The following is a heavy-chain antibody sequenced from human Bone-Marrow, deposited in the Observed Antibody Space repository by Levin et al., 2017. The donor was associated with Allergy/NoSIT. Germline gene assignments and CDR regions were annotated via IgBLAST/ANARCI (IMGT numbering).Heavy chain of an antibody. V-gene: IGHV3-74*01. J-gene: IGHJ4*02. CDR3: SRDTFGARDY. CDR1: GSTFNTYW. Sequence: GGSLRLSCTASGSTFNTYWMHWVRQAPGKGLVWVSRTNEDGSSTTYADSVKGRFTISRDNAKNTLYLQVNSLRAEDTAVYYCSRDTFGARDYWGQGTLVTVSS. D-gene: IGHD3-10*01. CDR2: TNEDGSST.